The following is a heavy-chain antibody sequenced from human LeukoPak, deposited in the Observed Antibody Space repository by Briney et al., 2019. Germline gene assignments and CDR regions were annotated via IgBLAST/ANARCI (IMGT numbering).Heavy chain of an antibody. V-gene: IGHV3-30*19. CDR2: IWYDGSNK. CDR3: ASSDYLWYFDY. J-gene: IGHJ4*02. D-gene: IGHD2/OR15-2a*01. CDR1: GFTFSTHV. Sequence: PGGSLRLSCTASGFTFSTHVMHWVRQAPGKGLEWVAVIWYDGSNKYYADSVKGRFTISRDNSKNTLYLQMNSLRAEDTAVYYCASSDYLWYFDYWGQGTLVTVSS.